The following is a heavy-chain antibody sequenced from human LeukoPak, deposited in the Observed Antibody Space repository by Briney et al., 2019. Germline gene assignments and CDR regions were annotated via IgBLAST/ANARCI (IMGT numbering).Heavy chain of an antibody. J-gene: IGHJ4*02. V-gene: IGHV4-59*01. CDR1: GDSISSYY. CDR3: ARGILTGLDYFEY. CDR2: TFYSGST. D-gene: IGHD3-9*01. Sequence: KPSETLSLTCTVSGDSISSYYWNWIRQPPGKGLEWIGYTFYSGSTNYNPSLKSRVTISADTSKNQFSLKLSSVTAADTAVYYCARGILTGLDYFEYWGQGILVTVSS.